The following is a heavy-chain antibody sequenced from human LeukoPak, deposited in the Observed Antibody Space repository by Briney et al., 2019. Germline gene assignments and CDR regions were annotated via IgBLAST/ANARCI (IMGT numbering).Heavy chain of an antibody. D-gene: IGHD4-23*01. J-gene: IGHJ4*02. CDR3: ARSPYYAGAFVDY. CDR1: GFSLYNYA. CDR2: VTASDTYT. Sequence: PGGSLRLSCAASGFSLYNYAVNWVRQAPGKGLEWISAVTASDTYTYYADSVKGRFTISRDNAKNSLYLQMNSLRAEDTAVYYCARSPYYAGAFVDYWGQGTLVTVSS. V-gene: IGHV3-21*01.